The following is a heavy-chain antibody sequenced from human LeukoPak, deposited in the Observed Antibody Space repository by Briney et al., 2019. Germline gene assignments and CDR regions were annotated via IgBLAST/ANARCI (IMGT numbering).Heavy chain of an antibody. CDR2: IIPILGIA. CDR1: GGTFSSYA. Sequence: SVKVSCKASGGTFSSYAISWVRQAPGQGLEWMGRIIPILGIANYAQKFQGRVTITADKSTSTAYMELSSLRSEDTAVYYCARERDLELGHGLSDAFDIWGQGTMVTVSS. D-gene: IGHD2-8*01. CDR3: ARERDLELGHGLSDAFDI. J-gene: IGHJ3*02. V-gene: IGHV1-69*04.